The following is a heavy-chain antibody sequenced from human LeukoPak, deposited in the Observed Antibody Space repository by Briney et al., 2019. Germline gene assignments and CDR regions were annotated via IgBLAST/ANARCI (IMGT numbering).Heavy chain of an antibody. J-gene: IGHJ4*02. Sequence: GRSLRLSCAASGFTFSSYGMHWVRQAPGKGLEWVAVISYDGSNKYYADSVKGRFTISRDNSKNTLYLQMNSLRAEDTAVYYCAKNLWNILTGYYFDYWGQGTLVTVSS. D-gene: IGHD3-9*01. V-gene: IGHV3-30*18. CDR1: GFTFSSYG. CDR2: ISYDGSNK. CDR3: AKNLWNILTGYYFDY.